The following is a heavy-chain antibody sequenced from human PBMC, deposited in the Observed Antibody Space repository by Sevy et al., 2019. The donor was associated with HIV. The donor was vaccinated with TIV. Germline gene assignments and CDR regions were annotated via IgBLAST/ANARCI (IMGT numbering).Heavy chain of an antibody. J-gene: IGHJ6*02. CDR3: AKGRDSSGWYYYGMDV. Sequence: GGSLRLSCAASGFTFSSYGMHWVRQAPGKGLEWVAVISYDGSNKYYADSVKGQFTISRDNSKNTLYLQMNSLRAEDTAVYYCAKGRDSSGWYYYGMDVWGQGTTVTVSS. CDR2: ISYDGSNK. D-gene: IGHD6-19*01. V-gene: IGHV3-30*18. CDR1: GFTFSSYG.